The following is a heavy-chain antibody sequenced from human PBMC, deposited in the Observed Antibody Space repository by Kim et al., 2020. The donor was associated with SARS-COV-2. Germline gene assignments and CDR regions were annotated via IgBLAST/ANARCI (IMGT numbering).Heavy chain of an antibody. CDR2: FDPEDGET. V-gene: IGHV1-24*01. CDR3: ATFRPYCTNGVCYSRYFDY. CDR1: GYTLTELS. Sequence: ASVKVSCKVSGYTLTELSMHWVRQAPGKGLEWMGGFDPEDGETIYAQKFQGRVTMTEDTSTDTAYMELSSLRSEDTAVYYCATFRPYCTNGVCYSRYFDYWGQGTLVTVSS. J-gene: IGHJ4*02. D-gene: IGHD2-8*01.